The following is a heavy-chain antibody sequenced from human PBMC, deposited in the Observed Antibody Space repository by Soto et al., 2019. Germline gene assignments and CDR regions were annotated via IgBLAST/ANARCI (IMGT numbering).Heavy chain of an antibody. CDR1: GGSVSSGSYY. CDR2: IYYTGST. CDR3: ARGPLAVITPRECDY. J-gene: IGHJ4*02. Sequence: QVQLQESGPGLVKPSETLSLTCTVSGGSVSSGSYYWSWIRQPPGKGLEWIGYIYYTGSTNYNPSLKSRVTISVDTSKNQFSLNLTSVTAADTAVYYCARGPLAVITPRECDYWGQGTLVTVSS. V-gene: IGHV4-61*01. D-gene: IGHD3-22*01.